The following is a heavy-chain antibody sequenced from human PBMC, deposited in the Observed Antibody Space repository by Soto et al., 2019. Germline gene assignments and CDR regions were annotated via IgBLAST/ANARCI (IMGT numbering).Heavy chain of an antibody. CDR1: GFTFTSSA. V-gene: IGHV1-58*01. D-gene: IGHD3-9*01. CDR2: TVVGSGNT. CDR3: AAAYYDILTGYPSVPDAFDI. J-gene: IGHJ3*02. Sequence: SVKVSCKASGFTFTSSAVQWVRQARGQRLEWIRWTVVGSGNTNYAQKFQERVTITRDMSTSTAYMELSSLRSEGTAVYYCAAAYYDILTGYPSVPDAFDIWGQVTMVTFSS.